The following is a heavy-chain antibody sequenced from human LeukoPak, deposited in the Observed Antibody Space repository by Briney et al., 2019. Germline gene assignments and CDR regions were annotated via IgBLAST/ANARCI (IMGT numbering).Heavy chain of an antibody. CDR2: IYHSGST. Sequence: SETLSLTCTVSGYSISSGYYWGWIRQPPGKGLEWIGSIYHSGSTYYSPSLKSRVTISVDTSKNQFSLKLSSVTAADTAVYYCASGVYFDYWGQGTLVTVSS. J-gene: IGHJ4*02. V-gene: IGHV4-38-2*02. CDR1: GYSISSGYY. CDR3: ASGVYFDY. D-gene: IGHD3-16*01.